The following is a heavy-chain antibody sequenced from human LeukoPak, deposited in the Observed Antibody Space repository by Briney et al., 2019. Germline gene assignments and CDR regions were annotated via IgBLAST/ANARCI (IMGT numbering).Heavy chain of an antibody. J-gene: IGHJ6*02. CDR1: GGSISSGDYY. V-gene: IGHV4-30-4*01. CDR3: ARESWTGSQQSYYYYGMDV. Sequence: SQTLSLTCTVSGGSISSGDYYWSWIRQPPGKGLEWIGYIYYSGSTYYNPSLKSRVTISVDTSKNQFSLKLSSVTAADTAVYYCARESWTGSQQSYYYYGMDVWGQGTTVTVSS. CDR2: IYYSGST. D-gene: IGHD3/OR15-3a*01.